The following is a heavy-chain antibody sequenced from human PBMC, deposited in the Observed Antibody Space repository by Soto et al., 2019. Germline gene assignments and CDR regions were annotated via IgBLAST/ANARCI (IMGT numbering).Heavy chain of an antibody. CDR1: GGSITSGGSF. V-gene: IGHV4-31*03. CDR2: IGYSGAT. J-gene: IGHJ5*02. CDR3: ARGGASSKWFAP. Sequence: PXETLSLTCTVSGGSITSGGSFWSWIRQHPGKGPEWIAFIGYSGATSYNPSLASRVTISADTYKSQFSLNLRSVTAADTAVYYCARGGASSKWFAPWGQGNLVTVSS. D-gene: IGHD2-15*01.